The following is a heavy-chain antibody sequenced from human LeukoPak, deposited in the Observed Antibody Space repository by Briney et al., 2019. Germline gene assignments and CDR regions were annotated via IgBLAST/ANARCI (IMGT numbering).Heavy chain of an antibody. J-gene: IGHJ4*02. CDR2: IYYSGAT. D-gene: IGHD6-19*01. CDR3: ARDLVYSSGWPYMDY. Sequence: SETLSLTCTVSGGSISSYYWSWIRQSPGMGLEWIGSIYYSGATVYNPSLKSRVTMSVDTSKNQFSLKLSSVTAADTAVYYCARDLVYSSGWPYMDYWGQGTLVTVSS. V-gene: IGHV4-59*12. CDR1: GGSISSYY.